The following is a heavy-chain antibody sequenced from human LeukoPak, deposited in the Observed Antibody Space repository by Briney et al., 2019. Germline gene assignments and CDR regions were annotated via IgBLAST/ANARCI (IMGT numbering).Heavy chain of an antibody. V-gene: IGHV3-23*01. CDR3: AYIRGYRYGPHGEY. D-gene: IGHD5-18*01. J-gene: IGHJ4*02. CDR1: GFTFSSYA. Sequence: GGSLRLSCAASGFTFSSYAMSWVRQAPGKCLEWVSAIGGSGDSTYYADSVKGRFTISRDNSKNTLYLQMNSLRAEDTAVYYCAYIRGYRYGPHGEYWGQGTLVTVSS. CDR2: IGGSGDST.